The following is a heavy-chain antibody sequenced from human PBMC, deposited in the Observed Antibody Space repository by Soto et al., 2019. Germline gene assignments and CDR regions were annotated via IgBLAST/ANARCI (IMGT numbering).Heavy chain of an antibody. V-gene: IGHV1-18*01. Sequence: ASVKVSCKASGYTFTSYGISWVRQAPGQGLEWMGWISAYNGNTNYAQKLQGRVTMTTDTSTSTAYMELRSLRSDDTAVYYCARLGSGYDLIYYYYYMDVWGKGTTVTVSS. CDR3: ARLGSGYDLIYYYYYMDV. CDR2: ISAYNGNT. J-gene: IGHJ6*03. CDR1: GYTFTSYG. D-gene: IGHD5-12*01.